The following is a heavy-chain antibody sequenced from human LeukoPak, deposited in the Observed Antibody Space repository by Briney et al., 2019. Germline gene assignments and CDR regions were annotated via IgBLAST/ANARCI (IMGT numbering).Heavy chain of an antibody. CDR2: IRSVGVRT. Sequence: GGSLRLSCAASGITPISYWMRGVRQAPGKGRGWGSRIRSVGVRTGYADSGKGRFTISRDNAKNTLYLQMNSLRAEATAVYYCTRGVGYGGLVDWWGQGTLVTVSS. V-gene: IGHV3-74*01. CDR1: GITPISYW. CDR3: TRGVGYGGLVDW. D-gene: IGHD4-23*01. J-gene: IGHJ4*02.